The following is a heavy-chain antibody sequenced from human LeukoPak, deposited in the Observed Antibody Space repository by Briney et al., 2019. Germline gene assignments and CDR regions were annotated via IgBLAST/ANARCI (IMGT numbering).Heavy chain of an antibody. CDR2: MNPNSGNT. CDR1: GYTFTSYY. Sequence: ASVKVSCKASGYTFTSYYMHWVRQAPGQGLEWMGWMNPNSGNTGYAQKFQGRVTMTRNTSISTAYMELSSLRSEDTAVYYCARDNGYRTPHYFDYWGQGTLVAVSS. D-gene: IGHD5-18*01. V-gene: IGHV1-8*02. J-gene: IGHJ4*02. CDR3: ARDNGYRTPHYFDY.